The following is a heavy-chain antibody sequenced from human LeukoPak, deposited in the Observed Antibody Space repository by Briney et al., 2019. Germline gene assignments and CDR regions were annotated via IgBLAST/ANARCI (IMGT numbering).Heavy chain of an antibody. CDR3: ARDPGSFLDY. J-gene: IGHJ4*02. V-gene: IGHV4-59*01. CDR1: GGSISSNY. D-gene: IGHD1-26*01. CDR2: IYHSGST. Sequence: PSETLSLTCTVSGGSISSNYWSWIRQPPGKGLEWIGYIYHSGSTNYNPSLKSRVSISLDTSKNQFSLRLSSVTAADTAVYYCARDPGSFLDYWGQGTLVTVSS.